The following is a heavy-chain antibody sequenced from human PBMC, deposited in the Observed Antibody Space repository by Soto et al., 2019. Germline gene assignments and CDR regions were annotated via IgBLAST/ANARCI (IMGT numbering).Heavy chain of an antibody. J-gene: IGHJ4*02. CDR2: LYSGGNT. CDR3: ALRRVAYADF. CDR1: GGSFRNYY. V-gene: IGHV3-53*01. D-gene: IGHD2-2*01. Sequence: ETLSLTCGVYGGSFRNYYWIWVRQPPGKGLEWVSILYSGGNTYYADSVEGRFTISRDGSKNTLYLHMNSLRAEDTAVYYCALRRVAYADFWGQGTRVTVSS.